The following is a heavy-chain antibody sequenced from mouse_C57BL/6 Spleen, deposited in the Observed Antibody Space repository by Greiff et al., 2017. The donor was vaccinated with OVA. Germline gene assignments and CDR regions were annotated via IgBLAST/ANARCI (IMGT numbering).Heavy chain of an antibody. CDR2: IYPRSGNT. Sequence: VKLQESGAELARPGASVKLSCKASGYTFTSYGISWVKQRTGQGLEWIGEIYPRSGNTYYNEKFKGKATLTADKSSSTAYMELRSLTSEDSAVYFCARSPLTTVVARDYAMDYWGQGTSVTVSS. V-gene: IGHV1-81*01. J-gene: IGHJ4*01. CDR3: ARSPLTTVVARDYAMDY. CDR1: GYTFTSYG. D-gene: IGHD1-1*01.